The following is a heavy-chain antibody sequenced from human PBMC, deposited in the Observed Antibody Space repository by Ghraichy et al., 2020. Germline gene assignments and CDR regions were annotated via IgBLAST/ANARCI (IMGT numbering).Heavy chain of an antibody. Sequence: GGSLRLSCAASGFTFSSYAMSWVRQAPGKGLEWVSAISGSGGSTYYADSVKGRFTISRDNSRDTLFLQMNSLTAEDSAVYFCAAHCTHDVCHDYWGQGTRVTVSS. CDR2: ISGSGGST. D-gene: IGHD2-21*02. CDR3: AAHCTHDVCHDY. CDR1: GFTFSSYA. V-gene: IGHV3-23*01. J-gene: IGHJ4*02.